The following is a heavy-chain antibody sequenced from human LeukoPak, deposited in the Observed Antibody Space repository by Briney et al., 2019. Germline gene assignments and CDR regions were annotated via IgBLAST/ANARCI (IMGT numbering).Heavy chain of an antibody. Sequence: GGSLRLSCAASGFTFSSYAMSWVRQDPGKGLEWVSAISGSGGSTYYADSVKGRFTISRDNSKNTLYLQMNSLRAEDTAVYYCAKDQQQLVPYYYYYYGMDVWGQGTTVTVSS. CDR2: ISGSGGST. CDR3: AKDQQQLVPYYYYYYGMDV. V-gene: IGHV3-23*01. CDR1: GFTFSSYA. D-gene: IGHD6-13*01. J-gene: IGHJ6*02.